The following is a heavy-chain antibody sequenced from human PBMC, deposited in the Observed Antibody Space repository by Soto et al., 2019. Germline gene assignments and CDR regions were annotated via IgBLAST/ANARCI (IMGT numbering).Heavy chain of an antibody. CDR1: GDSVSSNSAA. CDR2: TYYRSKWYN. J-gene: IGHJ3*01. Sequence: SQTLSLTCAISGDSVSSNSAAWNWIRQSPSRGLEWLGRTYYRSKWYNDYAVSVKSRITINPDTSKNQFSLQLNSVTPEDTAVYYCARGREELYDYVWGSYPLCNWGQGTMVTVSS. V-gene: IGHV6-1*01. D-gene: IGHD3-16*02. CDR3: ARGREELYDYVWGSYPLCN.